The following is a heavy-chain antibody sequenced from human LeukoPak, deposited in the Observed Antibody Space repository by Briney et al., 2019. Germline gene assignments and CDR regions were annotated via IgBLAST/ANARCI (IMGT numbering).Heavy chain of an antibody. CDR3: ARDDSSGYLSGAFDI. CDR1: GYTFTSYG. D-gene: IGHD3-22*01. J-gene: IGHJ3*02. Sequence: ASVKVSCKASGYTFTSYGISWVRQALGQGLEWMGWISAYNGNTNYAQKLQGRVTMTTDTSTSTAYMELRSLRSDDTAVYYCARDDSSGYLSGAFDIWGQGTMVTVSS. V-gene: IGHV1-18*01. CDR2: ISAYNGNT.